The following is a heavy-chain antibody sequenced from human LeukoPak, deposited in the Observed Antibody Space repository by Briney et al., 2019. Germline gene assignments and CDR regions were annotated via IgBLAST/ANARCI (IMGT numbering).Heavy chain of an antibody. D-gene: IGHD3-22*01. CDR1: VYSFTSYY. V-gene: IGHV1-46*01. J-gene: IGHJ4*02. Sequence: SVTVSRKSSVYSFTSYYMHWVRQAPAPGLEWVGIINLSRGSTSYAQKLQGRVNMSRDMSTSTVYMELSSLRSEDTAVYYCERYGRGYYDSSGYSFDYWGQGTLVTVSS. CDR2: INLSRGST. CDR3: ERYGRGYYDSSGYSFDY.